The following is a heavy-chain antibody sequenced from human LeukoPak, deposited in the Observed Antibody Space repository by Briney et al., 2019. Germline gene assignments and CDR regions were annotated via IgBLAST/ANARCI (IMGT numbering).Heavy chain of an antibody. J-gene: IGHJ6*03. CDR1: GFTFSSYG. CDR2: ISGSGSST. D-gene: IGHD4-17*01. Sequence: PGGSQTLSWAASGFTFSSYGMSWVRQAPGEGREWVSAISGSGSSTSYADSVKGRFTSSRDNSKNTLYLQMNSLRAEDTAVYYSAKRTTVSMDIWGKGTTVTISS. V-gene: IGHV3-23*01. CDR3: AKRTTVSMDI.